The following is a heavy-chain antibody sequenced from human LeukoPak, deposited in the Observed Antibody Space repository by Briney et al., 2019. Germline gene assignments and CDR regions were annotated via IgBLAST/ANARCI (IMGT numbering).Heavy chain of an antibody. J-gene: IGHJ4*02. V-gene: IGHV3-53*01. CDR2: IYSGGST. CDR1: GFTVSNNY. D-gene: IGHD3-10*01. Sequence: PGGSLRLSFAASGFTVSNNYMSWVRQAPGKGLEWVSVIYSGGSTYYADSVKGRFTISRDNSKNTLYLQMNSLRAEDTAVYYCAKEAGYYGSGSYNWGQGTLVTVSS. CDR3: AKEAGYYGSGSYN.